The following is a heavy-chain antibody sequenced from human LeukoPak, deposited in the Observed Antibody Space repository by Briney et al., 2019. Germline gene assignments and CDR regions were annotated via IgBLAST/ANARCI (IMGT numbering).Heavy chain of an antibody. CDR1: GFTFSSYA. CDR2: ISSNGGST. D-gene: IGHD4-4*01. CDR3: ARVGYSNYDYYYYGMDV. J-gene: IGHJ6*02. Sequence: GRSLRLSCAASGFTFSSYAMRWVRQAPGKGLEYVSAISSNGGSTYYANSVKGRFTISRDNSKNTLYLQMGSLRAEDMAVYYCARVGYSNYDYYYYGMDVWGQGTTVTVSS. V-gene: IGHV3-64*01.